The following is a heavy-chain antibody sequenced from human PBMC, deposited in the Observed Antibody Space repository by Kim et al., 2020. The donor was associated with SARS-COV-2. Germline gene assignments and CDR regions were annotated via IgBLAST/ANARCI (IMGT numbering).Heavy chain of an antibody. V-gene: IGHV3-74*01. CDR1: GFTFSSYW. D-gene: IGHD5-12*01. J-gene: IGHJ2*01. CDR3: ARETGGYNYYLYFDL. Sequence: GGSLRLSCAASGFTFSSYWMHWVRQAPGKGLVWVSRINSDGSSTSYADSVKGRFTISRDNAKNTLYLQMNSLRAEDTAVYYCARETGGYNYYLYFDLWGRGTLVTVSS. CDR2: INSDGSST.